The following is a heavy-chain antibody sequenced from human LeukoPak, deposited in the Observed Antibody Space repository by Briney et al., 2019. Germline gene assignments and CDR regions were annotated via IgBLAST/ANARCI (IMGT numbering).Heavy chain of an antibody. Sequence: SVKVSCKASGGTFSSHTISWVRQAPGQGLEWMGRIIPILGIANYAQKFQGRVTITADKSTSTAYMELSSLRSEDTAVYYCAREGDGYCSSTSCQYYYYYMDVWGKGTTVTVSS. D-gene: IGHD2-2*03. CDR2: IIPILGIA. CDR1: GGTFSSHT. CDR3: AREGDGYCSSTSCQYYYYYMDV. J-gene: IGHJ6*03. V-gene: IGHV1-69*04.